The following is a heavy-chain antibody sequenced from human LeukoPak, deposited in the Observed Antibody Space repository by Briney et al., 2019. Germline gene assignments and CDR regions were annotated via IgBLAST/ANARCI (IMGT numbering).Heavy chain of an antibody. Sequence: GASVKVSCKASGGTFSIYTISWVRQAPGQGLEWMGRIIPILGIANYAQKFQGRVTITADKSTSTAYMELSSLRSEDTAVYYCARDYGYCSSTSCSRNWFDPWGQGTLVTVSS. CDR3: ARDYGYCSSTSCSRNWFDP. D-gene: IGHD2-2*03. V-gene: IGHV1-69*04. CDR2: IIPILGIA. J-gene: IGHJ5*02. CDR1: GGTFSIYT.